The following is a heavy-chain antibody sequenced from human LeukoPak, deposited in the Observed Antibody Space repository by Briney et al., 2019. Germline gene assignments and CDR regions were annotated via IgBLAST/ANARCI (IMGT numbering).Heavy chain of an antibody. CDR3: ARDHFELSRPVLFFDY. CDR2: IWYDGSNK. Sequence: GGSLRLSCAASGFTFSSYGMHWVRQAPGKGLEWVAVIWYDGSNKYYADSVKGRFTISRDNSKNTLYLQMNSLRAEDTAVYYCARDHFELSRPVLFFDYWGQGTLVTVSS. V-gene: IGHV3-30*19. J-gene: IGHJ4*02. CDR1: GFTFSSYG. D-gene: IGHD4/OR15-4a*01.